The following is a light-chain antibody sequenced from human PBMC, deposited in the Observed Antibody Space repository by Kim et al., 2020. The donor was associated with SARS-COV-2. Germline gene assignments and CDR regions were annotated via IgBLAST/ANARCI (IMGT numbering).Light chain of an antibody. Sequence: ILAFRSRRRLTPHCPVSYQQQPGPTPRLLIYGAFARATGIPATFSGSGSGTEFTLTISRLQPEDVAVYYCQQYGSSLMYTFGQGTKLEI. CDR3: QQYGSSLMYT. J-gene: IGKJ2*01. CDR2: GAF. CDR1: RRLTPHC. V-gene: IGKV3-20*01.